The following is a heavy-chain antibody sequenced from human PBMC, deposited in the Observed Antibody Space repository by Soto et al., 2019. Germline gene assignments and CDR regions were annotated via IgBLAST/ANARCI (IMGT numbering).Heavy chain of an antibody. Sequence: QVQLVQSGAEVKKPGASVKVSCKASGYTFTGYYMHWVRQAPGQGREWMGWINPNSGGTNYAQKFQGWVTMTRDTSISTAYMELSRLRSDDTAVYYGARDRMVRGGKPPYYFDYWGQGTLVTVSS. D-gene: IGHD3-10*01. CDR3: ARDRMVRGGKPPYYFDY. J-gene: IGHJ4*02. CDR2: INPNSGGT. CDR1: GYTFTGYY. V-gene: IGHV1-2*04.